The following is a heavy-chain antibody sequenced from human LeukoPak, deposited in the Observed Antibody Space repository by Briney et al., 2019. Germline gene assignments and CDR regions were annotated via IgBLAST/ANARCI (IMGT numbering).Heavy chain of an antibody. J-gene: IGHJ4*02. V-gene: IGHV3-30*18. CDR2: ISHDGSNN. CDR1: GFTFSNYG. Sequence: GGSLRLSCAAAGFTFSNYGMHWVRQAPGKGLEWVVVISHDGSNNNYADSVKGRFTISRDNSKNTLYLQMNSLRPEDTAVYYCAKVRVGTAHFDYWGQGTLVTVSS. CDR3: AKVRVGTAHFDY. D-gene: IGHD2-15*01.